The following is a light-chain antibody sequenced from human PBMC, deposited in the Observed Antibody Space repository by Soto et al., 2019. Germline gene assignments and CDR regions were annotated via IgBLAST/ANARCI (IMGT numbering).Light chain of an antibody. Sequence: QSALTQPASVSGSLGQSITISCTGTTRDIAGYNYISWYQQLPGKAPKLMIYQVTIRPSGISNRFSGSKSGNTASLTISGLQAEDEADYYCTSFSSSTSLYVFGTGTKLTVL. V-gene: IGLV2-14*01. CDR1: TRDIAGYNY. CDR3: TSFSSSTSLYV. CDR2: QVT. J-gene: IGLJ1*01.